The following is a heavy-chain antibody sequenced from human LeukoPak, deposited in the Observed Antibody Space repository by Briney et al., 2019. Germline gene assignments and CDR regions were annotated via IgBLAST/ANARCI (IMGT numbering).Heavy chain of an antibody. CDR2: IGTAGDT. CDR3: ARTPIQHGRYFDL. J-gene: IGHJ2*01. Sequence: PGGSLRLSCAASGFTFSSYDMHWVRRATGKGLEWGSAIGTAGDTYYPGSVKGRFTISRENAKNSLYLQMNSLRAGDTAVYYCARTPIQHGRYFDLWGRGTLVTVSS. D-gene: IGHD1-1*01. CDR1: GFTFSSYD. V-gene: IGHV3-13*04.